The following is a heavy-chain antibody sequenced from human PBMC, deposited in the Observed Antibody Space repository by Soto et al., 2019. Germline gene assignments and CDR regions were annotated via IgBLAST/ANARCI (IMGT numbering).Heavy chain of an antibody. Sequence: PSETLSLTCTVSGDSVGSENYYWAWIRQSPKKGLEWIGYIYYSGTTNYNSRLKSRVSLSVDTSRNQFSLSLTSVTAADTAVYFCARSQRGRTAFTFDYWGQGVLVTVSS. J-gene: IGHJ4*02. V-gene: IGHV4-61*01. CDR1: GDSVGSENYY. CDR3: ARSQRGRTAFTFDY. CDR2: IYYSGTT. D-gene: IGHD1-26*01.